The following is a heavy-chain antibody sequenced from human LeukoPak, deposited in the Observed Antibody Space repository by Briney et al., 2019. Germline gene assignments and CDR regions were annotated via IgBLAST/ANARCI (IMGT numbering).Heavy chain of an antibody. D-gene: IGHD3-22*01. V-gene: IGHV3-7*01. CDR3: ARENYYDSLHFDY. CDR2: IKQDGSEK. CDR1: GFTFSSYW. Sequence: GGSLRLSCAASGFTFSSYWMSWVRQAPGKGLEWVANIKQDGSEKYYVDSVKGRFTISRDNAKNSLYLQMNSLRAEDTAVYYCARENYYDSLHFDYWGQGTRVTVSS. J-gene: IGHJ4*02.